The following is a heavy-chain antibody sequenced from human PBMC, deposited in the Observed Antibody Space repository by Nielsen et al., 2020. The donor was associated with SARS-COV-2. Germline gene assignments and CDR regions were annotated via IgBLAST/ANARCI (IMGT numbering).Heavy chain of an antibody. J-gene: IGHJ2*01. Sequence: SETLSLTCTVSGGSVSSGTYYWSWIRQPPGKGLEWIGYIYYSGSTNYNPSLKSRVTISVDTSKNQFSLKLSSVTAADTAVYYCAREMITMVRGVIHWCFDLWGRGTLVTVSS. CDR1: GGSVSSGTYY. CDR2: IYYSGST. V-gene: IGHV4-61*01. D-gene: IGHD3-10*01. CDR3: AREMITMVRGVIHWCFDL.